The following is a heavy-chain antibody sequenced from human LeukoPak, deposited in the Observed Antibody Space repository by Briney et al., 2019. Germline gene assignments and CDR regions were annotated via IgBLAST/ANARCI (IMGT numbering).Heavy chain of an antibody. CDR3: ARGGSSGWYGRSFFDY. CDR1: GYTFTGYF. Sequence: ASVKVSCKASGYTFTGYFMHWVRQAPGQGLEWMGWINPNSGGTNYAQKFQGRVTMTRDTSISTAYMELSSLRSEDTAVYYCARGGSSGWYGRSFFDYWGQGTLVTVSS. D-gene: IGHD6-19*01. CDR2: INPNSGGT. J-gene: IGHJ4*02. V-gene: IGHV1-2*02.